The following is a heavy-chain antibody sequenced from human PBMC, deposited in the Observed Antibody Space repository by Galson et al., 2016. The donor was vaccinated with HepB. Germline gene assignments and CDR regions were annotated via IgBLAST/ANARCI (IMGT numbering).Heavy chain of an antibody. CDR2: MSGGGEST. D-gene: IGHD4-11*01. J-gene: IGHJ4*02. Sequence: SLRLSCAGSGFTFSTYIMSWVRQTPGKGLEWVSGMSGGGESTYYGDSVKGRFTISRDNYKNTVYLQMNSLIAEDTAVYYCTKCMSTVTTECLNFDYWGQGTLVTVSS. V-gene: IGHV3-23*01. CDR1: GFTFSTYI. CDR3: TKCMSTVTTECLNFDY.